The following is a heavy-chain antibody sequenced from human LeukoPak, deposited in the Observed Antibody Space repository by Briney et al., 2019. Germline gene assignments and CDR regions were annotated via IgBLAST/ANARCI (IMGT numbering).Heavy chain of an antibody. CDR3: AKDPRYSGYG. D-gene: IGHD3-22*01. V-gene: IGHV3-23*01. Sequence: GGSLRLSCVASGFTFSQYAMSWVRQAPGRGLEWVAVIRASDGNTYYIDSVEGRFSISRDNSKNMLYLQMNSLRADDTAIYYCAKDPRYSGYGWGQGTLVTVSS. CDR1: GFTFSQYA. J-gene: IGHJ4*02. CDR2: IRASDGNT.